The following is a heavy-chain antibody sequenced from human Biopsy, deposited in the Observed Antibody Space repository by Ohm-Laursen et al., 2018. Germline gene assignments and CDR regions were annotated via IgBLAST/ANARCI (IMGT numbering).Heavy chain of an antibody. CDR3: ARDLPSSYYYAMDV. CDR2: TYKGGNT. CDR1: GASITSYY. J-gene: IGHJ6*02. Sequence: SQTLSLTCTVSGASITSYYWSCIRQPAGKGLEWIGHTYKGGNTNHNPSLKSRVSMSVDTSKNQLSLTLRSVTAADTAVYYCARDLPSSYYYAMDVWGQGTTVTVSS. V-gene: IGHV4-4*07.